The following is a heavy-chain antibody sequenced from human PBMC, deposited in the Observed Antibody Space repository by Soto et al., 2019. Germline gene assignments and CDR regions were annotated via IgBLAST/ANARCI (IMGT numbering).Heavy chain of an antibody. Sequence: ASETLSLTCNVSGGSVSGYHWSWIRQPPGKGLELIGYIYYNGNTNYNPSLQSRVTISVDTSKNQFSLKLNSVTAADTAVYYCARSNYYDTSGYPFDYWGQGMMVTVSS. V-gene: IGHV4-59*02. CDR1: GGSVSGYH. CDR3: ARSNYYDTSGYPFDY. CDR2: IYYNGNT. J-gene: IGHJ4*02. D-gene: IGHD3-22*01.